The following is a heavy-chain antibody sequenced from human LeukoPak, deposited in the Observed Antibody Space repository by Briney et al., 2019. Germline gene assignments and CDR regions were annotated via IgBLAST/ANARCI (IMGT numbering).Heavy chain of an antibody. CDR2: INHSGST. Sequence: PSETLSLTCAVSGGSISSSNWWSWVRQPPGKGLEWIGEINHSGSTSYNPSLKSRVTISVDTSKNQFSLKLSSVTAADTGVYYCARGLVVVVAATRGMDVWGQGTTVTVSS. V-gene: IGHV4-4*02. D-gene: IGHD2-15*01. CDR3: ARGLVVVVAATRGMDV. CDR1: GGSISSSNW. J-gene: IGHJ6*02.